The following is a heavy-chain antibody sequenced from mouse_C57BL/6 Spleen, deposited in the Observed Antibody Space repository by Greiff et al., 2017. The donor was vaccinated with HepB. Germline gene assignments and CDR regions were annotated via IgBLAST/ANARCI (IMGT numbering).Heavy chain of an antibody. CDR2: ISGDGGNS. CDR1: GFTFSSYS. D-gene: IGHD2-4*01. V-gene: IGHV5-9*01. Sequence: EVQVVESGGGLVQPGGSLKLSCAASGFTFSSYSMSWVRQTPEKRLEWVATISGDGGNSYYPDSVKGRFTISRDNAKNTLYLQMSSLRSEDTAWYYCARDGLRDFDYWGQGTTVTVSS. CDR3: ARDGLRDFDY. J-gene: IGHJ2*01.